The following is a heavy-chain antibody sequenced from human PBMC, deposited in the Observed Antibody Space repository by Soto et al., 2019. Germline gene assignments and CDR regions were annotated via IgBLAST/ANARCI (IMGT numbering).Heavy chain of an antibody. V-gene: IGHV1-58*01. CDR3: EADSSGWYWGESDY. CDR1: GFTFTSSA. CDR2: IVVGSGNT. J-gene: IGHJ4*02. Sequence: ASVKVSCKASGFTFTSSAVQWVRQARGQRLEWIGWIVVGSGNTNYAQKFQERVTITRDMSTSTAYMELSSLRSEDTAVYYCEADSSGWYWGESDYWGQGTLVTVSS. D-gene: IGHD6-19*01.